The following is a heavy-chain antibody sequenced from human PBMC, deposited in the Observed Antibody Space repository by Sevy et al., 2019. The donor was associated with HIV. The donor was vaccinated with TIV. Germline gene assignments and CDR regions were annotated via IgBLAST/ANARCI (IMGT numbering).Heavy chain of an antibody. V-gene: IGHV3-23*01. Sequence: GGSLRLSCAASGFPFRLYGMSWVRQAPGKGLEWVSAISGGGGDTYYADSVKGRFTISRDNSKNTLYLQMNSLRAEDTAVYYCATPRPSSGWTRGFDYWGQGTLVTVSS. J-gene: IGHJ4*02. CDR2: ISGGGGDT. CDR1: GFPFRLYG. CDR3: ATPRPSSGWTRGFDY. D-gene: IGHD6-19*01.